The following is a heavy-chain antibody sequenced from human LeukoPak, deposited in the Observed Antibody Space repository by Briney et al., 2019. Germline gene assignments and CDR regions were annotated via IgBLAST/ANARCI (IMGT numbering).Heavy chain of an antibody. Sequence: PGGSLRLSSVASGFTLSNYGLHSVCQAPDKGLEWVAFARYDGINKYYADSVQGRFTVSRDNSKNTLYLQINSLRIEDTALYYCAKSYGGNFFDYWGQGTLVTVSS. CDR3: AKSYGGNFFDY. D-gene: IGHD4-23*01. CDR2: ARYDGINK. V-gene: IGHV3-30*02. J-gene: IGHJ4*02. CDR1: GFTLSNYG.